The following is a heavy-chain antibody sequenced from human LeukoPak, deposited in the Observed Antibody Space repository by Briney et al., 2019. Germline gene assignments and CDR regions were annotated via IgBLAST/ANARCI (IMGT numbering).Heavy chain of an antibody. J-gene: IGHJ4*02. D-gene: IGHD2-15*01. CDR1: GLNFRNYW. CDR3: ASTFPYCSGDSCAL. CDR2: IHPDGGTK. V-gene: IGHV3-7*01. Sequence: GGSLRLSCAASGLNFRNYWMSWVRQAPGKGLEWVANIHPDGGTKNYVGSVKGRFTISRDNAANSLDLQMNILRVEDTAVYYCASTFPYCSGDSCALGAQGTLVTVSS.